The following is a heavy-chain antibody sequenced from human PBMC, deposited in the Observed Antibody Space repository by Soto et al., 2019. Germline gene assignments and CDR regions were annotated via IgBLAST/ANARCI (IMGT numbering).Heavy chain of an antibody. CDR2: ISSRSSTI. CDR3: ARDQSYNSNYSYGIDV. D-gene: IGHD4-4*01. Sequence: PGGSLRLSCAASGFTFSSYSMNWVRQAPGKGLEWVSYISSRSSTIYYADSVKGRFTISRDNAKNPLYLQMNSLRADDTTVYYCARDQSYNSNYSYGIDVWGQGTTVTVSS. CDR1: GFTFSSYS. V-gene: IGHV3-48*01. J-gene: IGHJ6*02.